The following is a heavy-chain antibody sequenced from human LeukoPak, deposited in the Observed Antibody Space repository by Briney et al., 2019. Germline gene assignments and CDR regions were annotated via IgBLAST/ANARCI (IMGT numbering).Heavy chain of an antibody. Sequence: ASVKVSCKASGGTLNNYAINWVRQAPGQGLEWMGWIHPNRGGTNNAQKFQGRVTLTSDSSISTAYMELSSLTSDDTAVYYCARIAVAGTSREDWFDPWGQGTLVTVS. J-gene: IGHJ5*02. CDR3: ARIAVAGTSREDWFDP. CDR2: IHPNRGGT. D-gene: IGHD6-19*01. CDR1: GGTLNNYA. V-gene: IGHV1-2*02.